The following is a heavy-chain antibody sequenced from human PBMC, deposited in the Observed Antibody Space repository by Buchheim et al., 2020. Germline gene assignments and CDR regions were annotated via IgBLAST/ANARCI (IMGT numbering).Heavy chain of an antibody. J-gene: IGHJ5*02. CDR2: ISGSGVST. CDR1: GFRFAEYT. CDR3: AKERHSFSSDYYSAGGGISWFDP. Sequence: EVQLLESGGGLVQPGGSLRLACQASGFRFAEYTMAWVRQDPGSGLEWVSGISGSGVSTFYADSVKGRFTISRDSSKNTVYLQMNSLRVEDTAIYYCAKERHSFSSDYYSAGGGISWFDPWGQGTL. D-gene: IGHD6-25*01. V-gene: IGHV3-23*01.